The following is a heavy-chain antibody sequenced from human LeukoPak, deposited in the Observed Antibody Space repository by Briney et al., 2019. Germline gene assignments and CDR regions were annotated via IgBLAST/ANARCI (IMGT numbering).Heavy chain of an antibody. CDR1: GFTFSSFW. CDR3: ARGSTFDP. V-gene: IGHV3-7*01. J-gene: IGHJ5*02. CDR2: IKQDGSDK. Sequence: GGSLRLSCAASGFTFSSFWMSWGRQAPGKGLEWVANIKQDGSDKNYVDSVKGRFTISRDNAKNSLYLQMNSLRADDTAVYFCARGSTFDPWGQGTLVTVSS.